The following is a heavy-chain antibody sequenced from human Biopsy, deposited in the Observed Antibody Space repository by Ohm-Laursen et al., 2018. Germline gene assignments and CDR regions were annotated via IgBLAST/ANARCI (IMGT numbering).Heavy chain of an antibody. Sequence: SETLSLTCPVSGGSISGHFWSWVRQPAGKGLEWIGRIYSNGNTNYNPSLQSRVTISVDTSKNHFSLRLRSVTPADTAIYYCARDRGYYSDRTVPGYFDLWGRGTLVTVSS. CDR2: IYSNGNT. J-gene: IGHJ2*01. D-gene: IGHD3-22*01. V-gene: IGHV4-4*07. CDR3: ARDRGYYSDRTVPGYFDL. CDR1: GGSISGHF.